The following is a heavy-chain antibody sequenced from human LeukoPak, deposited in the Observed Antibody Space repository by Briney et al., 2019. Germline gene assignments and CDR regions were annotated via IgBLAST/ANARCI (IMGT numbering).Heavy chain of an antibody. Sequence: PSETLSLTCAVYGGSFSGYYWSWIRQPPGKGLEWIGEINHSGSTNYNPSLKSRVTISVDTSKNQFSLKLSSVTAADTAVYYCARVGSSSSFSGYWGQGTLVTVSS. CDR2: INHSGST. D-gene: IGHD6-6*01. CDR3: ARVGSSSSFSGY. J-gene: IGHJ4*02. CDR1: GGSFSGYY. V-gene: IGHV4-34*01.